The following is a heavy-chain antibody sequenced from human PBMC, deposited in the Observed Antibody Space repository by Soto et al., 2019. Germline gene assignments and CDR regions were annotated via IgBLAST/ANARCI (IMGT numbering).Heavy chain of an antibody. J-gene: IGHJ5*02. CDR3: ARAYYYDSSGGDNNWFDP. CDR2: IYYSGST. CDR1: GGSISSGGYY. V-gene: IGHV4-31*03. D-gene: IGHD3-22*01. Sequence: SETLSLTCTFSGGSISSGGYYWSWIRQHPGKGLEWIGYIYYSGSTYYNPSLKSRVTISVDTSKNQFSLKLSSVTAADTAVYYCARAYYYDSSGGDNNWFDPWGQGTLVTVSS.